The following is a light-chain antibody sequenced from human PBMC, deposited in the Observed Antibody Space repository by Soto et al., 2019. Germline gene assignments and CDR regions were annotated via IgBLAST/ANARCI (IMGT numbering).Light chain of an antibody. J-gene: IGKJ2*01. CDR2: GTS. Sequence: DIQMTQSPSSLSASVGDRITITCRASQSIRTYLNWYQQKPGRVPKLLIFGTSSLQSGVPSRFSGSGSGTDFTLTISSLQSEDFATYYCQQSYSSQYTFGQGTKLEIK. CDR1: QSIRTY. CDR3: QQSYSSQYT. V-gene: IGKV1-39*01.